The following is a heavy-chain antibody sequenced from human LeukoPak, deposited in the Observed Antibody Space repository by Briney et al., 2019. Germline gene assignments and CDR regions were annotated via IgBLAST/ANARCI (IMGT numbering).Heavy chain of an antibody. Sequence: SQTLSLTCTVSGGSIRRGSYYWSWIRQPAGKGLEWIGRIYTSGSTNYNPSLKSRVTISVDTSKNQFSLKLSSVTAADTAVYYCARLWGGYVGYWGQGALVTVSS. V-gene: IGHV4-61*02. CDR1: GGSIRRGSYY. CDR2: IYTSGST. CDR3: ARLWGGYVGY. D-gene: IGHD5-12*01. J-gene: IGHJ4*02.